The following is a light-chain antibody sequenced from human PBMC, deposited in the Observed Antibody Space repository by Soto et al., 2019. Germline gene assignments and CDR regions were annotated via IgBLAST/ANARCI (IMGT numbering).Light chain of an antibody. V-gene: IGKV3-11*01. CDR1: QSVSSY. J-gene: IGKJ5*01. CDR3: QQRSSWIT. Sequence: IVLTQSPATLSLWPGETAILSCRASQSVSSYLSWYQQKPGQAPRLLIYDASSRAPGVPARFSGSGSGTVFTLTISSLEPEDFALYYCQQRSSWITFGQGTRLEIE. CDR2: DAS.